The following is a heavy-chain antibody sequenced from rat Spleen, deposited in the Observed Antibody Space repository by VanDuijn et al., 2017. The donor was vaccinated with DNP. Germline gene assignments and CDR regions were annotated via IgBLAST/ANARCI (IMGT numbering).Heavy chain of an antibody. D-gene: IGHD5-1*01. CDR1: GFSLTTYG. CDR3: TNGSPFTY. J-gene: IGHJ2*01. Sequence: QVQLKESGPGLVQPSQTLSLTCTVSGFSLTTYGVNWVRQPPGRGLEWIAAISGDGGASYNSTLKPRLSISRDTSKSQVFLKMNSLRTEDTAVYFCTNGSPFTYWGQGVMVTVSS. V-gene: IGHV2S12*01. CDR2: ISGDGGA.